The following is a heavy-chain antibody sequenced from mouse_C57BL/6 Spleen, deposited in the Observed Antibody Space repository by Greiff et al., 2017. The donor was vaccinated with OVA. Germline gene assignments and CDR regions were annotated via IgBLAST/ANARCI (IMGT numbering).Heavy chain of an antibody. J-gene: IGHJ4*01. CDR1: GFTFSSYA. CDR2: ISSGGDYI. V-gene: IGHV5-9-1*02. D-gene: IGHD1-1*01. Sequence: EVKLMESGEGLVKPGGSLKLSCAASGFTFSSYAMSWVRQTPEKRLEWVAYISSGGDYIYYADTVKGRFTISRDNARNTLYLQMSSLKSEDTAMYYCTREVITTVVATGAMDYWGQGTSVTVSS. CDR3: TREVITTVVATGAMDY.